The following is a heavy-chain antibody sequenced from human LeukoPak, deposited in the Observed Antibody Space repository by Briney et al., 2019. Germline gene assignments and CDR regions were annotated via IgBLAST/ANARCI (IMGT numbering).Heavy chain of an antibody. CDR2: IRNVRIA. Sequence: GSPRHSPVLSGLTFRDAWMSWVRQAPGKGLEWVGRIRNVRIADSAAPVQGRFSISRDNSTKTFYLQMNSIRTEDTGMYFCTWMATIFTVDYWGQGTLVTVS. CDR3: TWMATIFTVDY. CDR1: GLTFRDAW. D-gene: IGHD5-12*01. V-gene: IGHV3-15*01. J-gene: IGHJ4*02.